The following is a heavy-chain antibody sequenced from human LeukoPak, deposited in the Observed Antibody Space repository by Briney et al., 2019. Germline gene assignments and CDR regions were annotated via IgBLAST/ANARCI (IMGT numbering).Heavy chain of an antibody. J-gene: IGHJ3*02. CDR1: GYSFTSYW. CDR2: IYPGDSET. D-gene: IGHD2-8*01. CDR3: ARPARMVYDAFDI. Sequence: GESLKISCKGSGYSFTSYWIGWVRQMPGKGLEWMGIIYPGDSETRYSPSFQGQVTISADKSISTAYLQWSSLKASDTAMYYCARPARMVYDAFDIWGQGTMVTVSS. V-gene: IGHV5-51*01.